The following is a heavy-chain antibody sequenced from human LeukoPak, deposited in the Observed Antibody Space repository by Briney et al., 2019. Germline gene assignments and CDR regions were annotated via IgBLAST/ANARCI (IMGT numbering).Heavy chain of an antibody. V-gene: IGHV1-18*04. CDR2: ISAYNGNT. D-gene: IGHD6-19*01. CDR3: ARGARISSGWYRPIDY. Sequence: ASVKVSCKASGYTFTSYGISWVRQAPEQGLEWMGWISAYNGNTNYAQKLQGRVTMTTDTSTSTAYMELRSLRSDDTAVYYCARGARISSGWYRPIDYWGQGTLVTVSS. CDR1: GYTFTSYG. J-gene: IGHJ4*02.